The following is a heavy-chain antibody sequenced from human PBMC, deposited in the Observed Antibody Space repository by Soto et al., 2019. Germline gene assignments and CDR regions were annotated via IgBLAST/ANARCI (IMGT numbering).Heavy chain of an antibody. CDR1: GFTFTSSA. CDR3: AAVPSVVRGVIVDNYFDY. V-gene: IGHV1-58*01. CDR2: IVVGSGNT. J-gene: IGHJ4*02. D-gene: IGHD3-10*01. Sequence: SVKVSCKASGFTFTSSAVQWVRQARGQRLEWIGWIVVGSGNTNYAQKFQERVTITRDMSTSTAYMELSSLRSEDTAVYYCAAVPSVVRGVIVDNYFDYWGQGTLVTVSS.